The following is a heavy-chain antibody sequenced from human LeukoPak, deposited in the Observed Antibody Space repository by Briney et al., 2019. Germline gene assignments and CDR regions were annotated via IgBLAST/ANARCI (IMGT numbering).Heavy chain of an antibody. CDR1: GFTFSSYS. D-gene: IGHD3-10*01. CDR2: ISYDGSHK. V-gene: IGHV3-30*04. J-gene: IGHJ4*02. CDR3: ARERAGQYGSGSYLDY. Sequence: PGRSLRLSCAASGFTFSSYSMHWVRQAPGKGLEWLAVISYDGSHKYYADSVKGRFTISRDNSKSTLSLQLNSLRDEDTAVYYCARERAGQYGSGSYLDYWGQGTLVTVSS.